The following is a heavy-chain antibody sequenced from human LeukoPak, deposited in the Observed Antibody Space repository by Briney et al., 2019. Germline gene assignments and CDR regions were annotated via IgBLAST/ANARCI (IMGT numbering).Heavy chain of an antibody. V-gene: IGHV4-59*08. CDR3: ARREVAGLKDAFDI. J-gene: IGHJ3*02. D-gene: IGHD6-19*01. Sequence: PSETLSLTCTVSGGSISTYYWSWIRQPPGKGLEWIGYIYYTGSTNYNPSLKSRVTISVDTSKNQFSLNLSSVTAADTAVYYCARREVAGLKDAFDIWGQGTMVIVSS. CDR2: IYYTGST. CDR1: GGSISTYY.